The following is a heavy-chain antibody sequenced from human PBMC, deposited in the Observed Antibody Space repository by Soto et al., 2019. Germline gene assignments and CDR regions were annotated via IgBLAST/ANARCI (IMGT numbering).Heavy chain of an antibody. Sequence: RGSLSLSCAAPGFIFSSYAMHWVRQAPGKGLEWVSSISSRSDIYYADSVKGRFTISRDNAKNSVSLQMNSLRAEDTAVYYCAREYTAWPLAYGLDVWGQGTTVTVSS. CDR2: ISSRSDI. CDR1: GFIFSSYA. D-gene: IGHD2-2*02. J-gene: IGHJ6*02. V-gene: IGHV3-21*01. CDR3: AREYTAWPLAYGLDV.